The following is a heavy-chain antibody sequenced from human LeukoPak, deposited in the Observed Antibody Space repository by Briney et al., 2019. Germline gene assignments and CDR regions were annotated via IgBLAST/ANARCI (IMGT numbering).Heavy chain of an antibody. J-gene: IGHJ4*02. V-gene: IGHV1-2*02. Sequence: ASVTVSCKASGYTFTGYYMHWVRQAPGQGLEWMGWINPTSGGTNYEQTSQGRVTMTRDTSISTAYMELSRLRSDDTAVYYCAREGVLVVAGFDYWGQGTLVTVSS. CDR2: INPTSGGT. CDR3: AREGVLVVAGFDY. D-gene: IGHD6-19*01. CDR1: GYTFTGYY.